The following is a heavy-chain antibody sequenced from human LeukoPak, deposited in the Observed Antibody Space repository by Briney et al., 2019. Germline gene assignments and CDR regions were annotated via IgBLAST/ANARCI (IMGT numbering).Heavy chain of an antibody. Sequence: PGGSLRLSCAASGFTFSSYWMHWVRQSSGKGLEWVGQIDKKDKGYATATAYAASVKGRFTISRDDSINTAYLQMKSLKTEDTAHYYCTRDSGTYNWFDPWGQGTLVTVSS. CDR1: GFTFSSYW. CDR3: TRDSGTYNWFDP. D-gene: IGHD1-26*01. V-gene: IGHV3-73*01. CDR2: IDKKDKGYATAT. J-gene: IGHJ5*02.